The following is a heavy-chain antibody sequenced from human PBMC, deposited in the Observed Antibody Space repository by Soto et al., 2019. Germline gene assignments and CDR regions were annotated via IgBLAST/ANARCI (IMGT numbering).Heavy chain of an antibody. D-gene: IGHD6-13*01. J-gene: IGHJ4*02. CDR2: ISSSSSYI. V-gene: IGHV3-21*01. Sequence: PGGSLRLSCAASGFTFSSYSMNWVRQAPGKGLEWVSSISSSSSYIYYADSVKGRFTISRDNAKNSLYLQMNSLRAEDTAVYYCARVDRAPVAAAVYWGQGTLVTVSS. CDR3: ARVDRAPVAAAVY. CDR1: GFTFSSYS.